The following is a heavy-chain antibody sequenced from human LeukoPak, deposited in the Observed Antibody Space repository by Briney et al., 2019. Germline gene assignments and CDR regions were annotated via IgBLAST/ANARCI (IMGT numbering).Heavy chain of an antibody. CDR3: ARKHAERAHDY. CDR1: GFTFSDYY. D-gene: IGHD5-24*01. J-gene: IGHJ4*02. CDR2: ISSSAGAI. Sequence: GGSLRVSCAASGFTFSDYYMSWIRQAPGKGLEWVSYISSSAGAIYYADSVKGRFTMSRDNAKNSLYLQMNSLRAEDTAVYYCARKHAERAHDYWGQGTLVTVSS. V-gene: IGHV3-11*01.